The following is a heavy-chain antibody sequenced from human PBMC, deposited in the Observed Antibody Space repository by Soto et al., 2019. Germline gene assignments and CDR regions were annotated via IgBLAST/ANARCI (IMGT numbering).Heavy chain of an antibody. Sequence: QVPLVQSGTEVKKPGASVKFSCKASGYTDNTYGITWVRQAPGQGLEWMGWISAYNGNTNYAQKFQGRVTMTADTSTSTGYMELRSLTSDDTAVYYCATVNPSYCVDLWGRGTLVTVSS. CDR1: GYTDNTYG. J-gene: IGHJ2*01. CDR2: ISAYNGNT. V-gene: IGHV1-18*01. D-gene: IGHD4-17*01. CDR3: ATVNPSYCVDL.